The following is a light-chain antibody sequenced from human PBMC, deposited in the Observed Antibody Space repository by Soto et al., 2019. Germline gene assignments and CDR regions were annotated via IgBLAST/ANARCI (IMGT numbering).Light chain of an antibody. CDR2: TAS. CDR3: QQTYTFPWT. Sequence: DIQMTQSQSSLSASVGDRVTITCRASQSISDYVSWFQHKPGEAPKLLIYTASSLQGGVPLRFSGAGSRTDFSLTISGLQPEDSATYYCQQTYTFPWTFGQGTMVDIK. CDR1: QSISDY. V-gene: IGKV1-39*01. J-gene: IGKJ1*01.